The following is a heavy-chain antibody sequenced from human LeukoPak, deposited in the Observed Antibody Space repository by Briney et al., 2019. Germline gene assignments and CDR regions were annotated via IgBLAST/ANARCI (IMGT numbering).Heavy chain of an antibody. Sequence: GGSLRLSCAASGFTVSTNYMNWVRQAPGKGLEWVSLIYSGGSTYYADSVKGRFTISRDNSKNTLYLQMNNLRVEDTAVYYCAREPRGYNTGWYYFDYWGQGTLVTVSS. CDR2: IYSGGST. J-gene: IGHJ4*02. CDR3: AREPRGYNTGWYYFDY. V-gene: IGHV3-53*01. D-gene: IGHD6-19*01. CDR1: GFTVSTNY.